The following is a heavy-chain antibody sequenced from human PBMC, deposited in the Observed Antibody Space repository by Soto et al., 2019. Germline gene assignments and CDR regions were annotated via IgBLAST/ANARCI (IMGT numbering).Heavy chain of an antibody. CDR2: ISQVGRA. V-gene: IGHV4-34*01. Sequence: SETLSLTCDVSGDSFSGYFCNWLRQPPGKGLGWIGEISQVGRARYNPSLETRITISVXXXXTXLXLXLXXVTDADTAVYYCARGYGYFRQWGQGALVAVS. CDR1: GDSFSGYF. D-gene: IGHD4-17*01. J-gene: IGHJ4*02. CDR3: ARGYGYFRQ.